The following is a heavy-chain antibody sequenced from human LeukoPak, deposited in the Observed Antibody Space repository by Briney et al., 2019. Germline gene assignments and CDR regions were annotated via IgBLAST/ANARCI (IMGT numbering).Heavy chain of an antibody. J-gene: IGHJ6*02. CDR1: GFSFSASW. Sequence: GGSLRLSCTASGFSFSASWMSWVRQLPGKGLEWVSIIYSEGTTYYADSVKGRFSISRDISKNTVTLQMSSLRAEDTAVYYCARDRFNGMDVWGQGTTVTVSS. CDR2: IYSEGTT. V-gene: IGHV3-66*01. CDR3: ARDRFNGMDV. D-gene: IGHD3-3*01.